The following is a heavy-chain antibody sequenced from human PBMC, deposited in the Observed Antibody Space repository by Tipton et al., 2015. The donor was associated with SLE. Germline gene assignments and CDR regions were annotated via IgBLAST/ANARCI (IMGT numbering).Heavy chain of an antibody. Sequence: TLSLTCTVSGGSINGYYWNWFRQPPGRELEWIGYIYHSGSTNYNPSLKSRVTMSVDTSKNQFSLKLSSVTTADTAVYYCARDLGAGWGGYWYFDLWGRGTLLTVSS. CDR3: ARDLGAGWGGYWYFDL. D-gene: IGHD3-16*01. CDR2: IYHSGST. CDR1: GGSINGYY. J-gene: IGHJ2*01. V-gene: IGHV4-59*01.